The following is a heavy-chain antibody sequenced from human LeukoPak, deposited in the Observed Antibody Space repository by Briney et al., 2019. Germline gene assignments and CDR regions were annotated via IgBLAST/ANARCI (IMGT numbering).Heavy chain of an antibody. CDR1: GGSISSYH. V-gene: IGHV4-59*01. CDR3: ARDQTSYSSGWYNYYYGMDV. Sequence: SETLSLTCTVSGGSISSYHWSWIRQPPGKGLEWIGYIYYSGNTNYNPSLKSRVTISVDTSKNQFSLKLSSVTAADTAVYYCARDQTSYSSGWYNYYYGMDVWGQGTTVTVSS. J-gene: IGHJ6*02. CDR2: IYYSGNT. D-gene: IGHD6-19*01.